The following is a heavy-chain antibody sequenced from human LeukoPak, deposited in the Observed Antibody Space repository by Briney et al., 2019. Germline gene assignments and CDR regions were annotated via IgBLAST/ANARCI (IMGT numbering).Heavy chain of an antibody. CDR1: GFTFSSYG. V-gene: IGHV3-30*02. D-gene: IGHD3-10*01. J-gene: IGHJ6*02. CDR3: ARDYYGSAGIYGMDV. Sequence: PGGSLRLSCAASGFTFSSYGMHWVRQAPGKGLEWVAFIRYDGSNKYYADSVKGRFTISRDNSKNTLYLQMNSLRAEDTAVYYCARDYYGSAGIYGMDVWGQGTTVTVSS. CDR2: IRYDGSNK.